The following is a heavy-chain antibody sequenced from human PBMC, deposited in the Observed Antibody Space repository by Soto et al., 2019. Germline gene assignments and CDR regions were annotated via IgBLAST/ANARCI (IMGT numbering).Heavy chain of an antibody. V-gene: IGHV4-34*01. J-gene: IGHJ5*02. D-gene: IGHD5-12*01. CDR2: INHRGST. Sequence: SETLSHTCAVYGESFIGYYWTWIRQPPVKVLEWIGEINHRGSTNYNPSLKSLVTISIDTSKNQFSLKLSSVTAADTSVYYCARTDIVTTNWFDPWGQGTLVTVSS. CDR3: ARTDIVTTNWFDP. CDR1: GESFIGYY.